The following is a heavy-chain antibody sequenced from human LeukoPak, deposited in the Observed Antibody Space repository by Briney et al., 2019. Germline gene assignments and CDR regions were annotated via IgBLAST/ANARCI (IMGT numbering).Heavy chain of an antibody. CDR1: GGSISRNSYY. CDR3: ARDFPGPYDLWSGYSGFDY. D-gene: IGHD3-3*01. Sequence: SETLSLTCAVSGGSISRNSYYWGWIRQPPGKGLEWIGSIYHSGSTYYNPSLKSRVTISVDTSKNQFSLKLSSVTAADTAVYYCARDFPGPYDLWSGYSGFDYWGQGTLVTVSS. CDR2: IYHSGST. J-gene: IGHJ4*02. V-gene: IGHV4-39*07.